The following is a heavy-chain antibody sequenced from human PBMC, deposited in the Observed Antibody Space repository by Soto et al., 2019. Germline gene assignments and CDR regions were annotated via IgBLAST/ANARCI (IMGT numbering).Heavy chain of an antibody. J-gene: IGHJ3*02. CDR3: ARARSEYYYDSSGSRFDI. D-gene: IGHD3-22*01. Sequence: SVTVSCKASGGTFSSYAISWVRQAPGQGLEWMGGIIPIFCTANYAQKFQGRVTITADESTSTAYMELSSLRSEDTAVYYCARARSEYYYDSSGSRFDIWGQGTMVTVSS. V-gene: IGHV1-69*13. CDR2: IIPIFCTA. CDR1: GGTFSSYA.